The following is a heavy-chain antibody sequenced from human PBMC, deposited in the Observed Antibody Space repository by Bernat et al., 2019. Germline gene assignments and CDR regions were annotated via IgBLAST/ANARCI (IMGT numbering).Heavy chain of an antibody. CDR1: GGSFSGYY. J-gene: IGHJ4*02. Sequence: QVQLQQWGAGLLKPSETLSLTCAVYGGSFSGYYWSWIRQPPGKGLEWIGEINHSGSTNYNPSLKSRVTISVATSKNQFSLKLSSVTAAETTMYYCAGGSRSGSYFRTRRGHFDYWGQGTLVTVSS. V-gene: IGHV4-34*01. CDR3: AGGSRSGSYFRTRRGHFDY. CDR2: INHSGST. D-gene: IGHD3-10*01.